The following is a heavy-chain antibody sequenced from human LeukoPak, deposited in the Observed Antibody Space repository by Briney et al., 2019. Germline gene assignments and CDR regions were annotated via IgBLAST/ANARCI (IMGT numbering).Heavy chain of an antibody. J-gene: IGHJ4*02. Sequence: GGSLRLSCAASGFTFSSYGMHWVRQAPGKGLEWVAVISYDGSNKYYADSVKGRFTISRDNSKNTLYLQMNSLRAEDTAVYYCAKDIGSGSLIGYWGQGTLVTVSS. CDR1: GFTFSSYG. V-gene: IGHV3-30*18. CDR3: AKDIGSGSLIGY. CDR2: ISYDGSNK. D-gene: IGHD3-10*01.